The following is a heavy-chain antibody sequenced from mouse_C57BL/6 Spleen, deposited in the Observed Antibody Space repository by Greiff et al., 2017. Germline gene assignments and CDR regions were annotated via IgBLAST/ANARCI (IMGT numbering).Heavy chain of an antibody. D-gene: IGHD2-1*01. CDR2: IDPSDSYT. Sequence: QVQLKQPGAELVMPGASVKLSCKASGYTFTSYWMHWVKQRPGQGLEWIGEIDPSDSYTKYNQKFKGKSTLTVDKSSSTAYMQLSSLTSEDSAVYYCARVYYGNYGAMDYWGQGTSVTVSS. CDR3: ARVYYGNYGAMDY. CDR1: GYTFTSYW. V-gene: IGHV1-69*01. J-gene: IGHJ4*01.